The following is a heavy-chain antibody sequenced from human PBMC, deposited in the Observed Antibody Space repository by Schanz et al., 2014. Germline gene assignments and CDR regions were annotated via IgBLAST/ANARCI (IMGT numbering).Heavy chain of an antibody. CDR2: IYYSGSI. J-gene: IGHJ6*02. D-gene: IGHD1-26*01. Sequence: QVQLQESGPGLVKPSETLSLICTVSGGSIGSYYWTWIRQPPGKGLEWIGYIYYSGSINYNPSLKSRVTISIDRSKNXXXXXLSSMTAADTAXXXXXXGSGKYPNSYYYYXXXVWGQGTTVTVSS. V-gene: IGHV4-59*01. CDR3: XXGSGKYPNSYYYYXXXV. CDR1: GGSIGSYY.